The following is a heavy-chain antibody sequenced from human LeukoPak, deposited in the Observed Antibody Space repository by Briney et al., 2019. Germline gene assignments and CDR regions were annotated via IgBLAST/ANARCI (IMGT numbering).Heavy chain of an antibody. CDR1: GVSISSHY. CDR3: ASAGNPHYFDF. J-gene: IGHJ4*02. CDR2: IYYTGST. Sequence: PSESLSLTCTVSGVSISSHYWSWIRQSPGKGLEWIGNIYYTGSTNYNPSLKSRVVISIDTSKSQFSLTLNSVTAADAAVYYCASAGNPHYFDFWGQGPLVTVSS. V-gene: IGHV4-59*11.